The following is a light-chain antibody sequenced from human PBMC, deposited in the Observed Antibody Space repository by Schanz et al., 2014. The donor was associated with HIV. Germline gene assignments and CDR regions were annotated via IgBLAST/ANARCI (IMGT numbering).Light chain of an antibody. CDR1: QSVSSN. Sequence: EIVLTQSPGTLSLSPGERATLSCRASQSVSSNLAWYQQRPGQAPRLLIYGASSRATGIPDRFSGSGSGTDFTLTISRLESEDFAVYYCQQYATSPWTFGQGTKVEIK. J-gene: IGKJ1*01. CDR2: GAS. V-gene: IGKV3-20*01. CDR3: QQYATSPWT.